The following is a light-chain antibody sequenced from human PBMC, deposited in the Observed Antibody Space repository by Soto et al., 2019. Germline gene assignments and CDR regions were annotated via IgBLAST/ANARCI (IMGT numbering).Light chain of an antibody. J-gene: IGLJ7*01. Sequence: QSVLTQPPSASGTPGQRVTISCSGSSSNIGSNTVSWFQQLPGRAPKLLLYNTNHRPSGVPDRFSGSKSGTSASLAISGLQSEDEADYYCAAWYDSLDGHVVFGGGTQLTVL. CDR2: NTN. V-gene: IGLV1-44*01. CDR3: AAWYDSLDGHVV. CDR1: SSNIGSNT.